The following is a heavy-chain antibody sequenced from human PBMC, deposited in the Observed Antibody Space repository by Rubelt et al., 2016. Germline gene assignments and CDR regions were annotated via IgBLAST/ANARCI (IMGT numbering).Heavy chain of an antibody. CDR2: INPSGRST. V-gene: IGHV1-46*01. J-gene: IGHJ5*02. D-gene: IGHD3-3*01. Sequence: QVQLVQSGAEVKKPGASVKVSCKASGYTFTSYYMHWVRQAPGQGLEWMGIINPSGRSTSYRAEFRGSVSMTRHTSTSTVYMALSSLRSEDTAVYYCARSPRYDFEDNWFDPWGQGTLVTVSS. CDR1: GYTFTSYY. CDR3: ARSPRYDFEDNWFDP.